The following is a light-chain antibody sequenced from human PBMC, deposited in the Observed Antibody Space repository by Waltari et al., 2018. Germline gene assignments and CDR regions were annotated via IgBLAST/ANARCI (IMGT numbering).Light chain of an antibody. CDR3: CSYAGARTSRYV. J-gene: IGLJ1*01. Sequence: QSALTQSASVSGSPGQSITISCTGTSSDVGSYNLVPCYQRHPGNAPKLMIYEVTKRPAGVSNRFSGAKSGNTASLTIAGLPAEDEADYYCCSYAGARTSRYVVGTGTKVTVL. V-gene: IGLV2-23*02. CDR2: EVT. CDR1: SSDVGSYNL.